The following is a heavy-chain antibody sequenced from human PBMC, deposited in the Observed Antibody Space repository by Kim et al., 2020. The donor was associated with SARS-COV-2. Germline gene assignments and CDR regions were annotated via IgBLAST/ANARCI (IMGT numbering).Heavy chain of an antibody. CDR2: ISSSGSTI. CDR3: ARDVPEGSSWYNYYGMDV. D-gene: IGHD6-13*01. Sequence: GGSLRLSCAASGFTFSDYYMSWIRQAPGKGLEWVSYISSSGSTIYYADSVKGRFTISRDNAKNSLYLQMNSLRAEDTAVYYCARDVPEGSSWYNYYGMDVWGQGTTVTVSS. V-gene: IGHV3-11*01. J-gene: IGHJ6*02. CDR1: GFTFSDYY.